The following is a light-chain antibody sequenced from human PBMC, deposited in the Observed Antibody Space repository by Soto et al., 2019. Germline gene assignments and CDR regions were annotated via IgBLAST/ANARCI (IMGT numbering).Light chain of an antibody. J-gene: IGLJ3*02. CDR2: EVS. Sequence: QSALTQPASVSGSPGQSITISCTGTSSDVGGYNYVSWYQQHPGKAPKLMIYEVSNRPSGVSNRFSGSNSGKTASLTISEIQAEDEADYYCSSYTSSSTRVFGGGTKLTVL. CDR3: SSYTSSSTRV. V-gene: IGLV2-14*01. CDR1: SSDVGGYNY.